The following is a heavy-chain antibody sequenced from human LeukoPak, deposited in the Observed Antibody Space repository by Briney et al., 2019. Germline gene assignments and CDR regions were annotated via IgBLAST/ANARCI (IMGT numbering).Heavy chain of an antibody. J-gene: IGHJ4*02. D-gene: IGHD2-8*01. V-gene: IGHV3-30*02. CDR2: IRYDGNNK. Sequence: GGSLRLSCAASGITFSNYGMHWARQAPGKGLEWVAFIRYDGNNKYYGDSVKGRFTISRDNSKNTLYLQMNSLRAEDTAVYYCAKARAPGYCTNGVCPPFEDWGQGTLVIVSS. CDR3: AKARAPGYCTNGVCPPFED. CDR1: GITFSNYG.